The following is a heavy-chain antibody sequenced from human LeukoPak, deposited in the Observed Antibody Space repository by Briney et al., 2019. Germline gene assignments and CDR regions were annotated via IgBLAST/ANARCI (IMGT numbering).Heavy chain of an antibody. Sequence: PSQTLSLTCTVSGGSINSGGYYWSWIPQHPGKGLEWIGYIYYSGSTYYNPSLKSRVTISVDTSENQFSLKLTSVTAADTAVYYCARSPEYYFDYWGQGTLVTVSS. D-gene: IGHD1-14*01. CDR1: GGSINSGGYY. J-gene: IGHJ4*02. CDR3: ARSPEYYFDY. CDR2: IYYSGST. V-gene: IGHV4-31*03.